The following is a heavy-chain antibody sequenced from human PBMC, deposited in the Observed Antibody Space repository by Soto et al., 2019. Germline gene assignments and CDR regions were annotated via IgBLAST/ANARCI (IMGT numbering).Heavy chain of an antibody. V-gene: IGHV3-23*01. CDR3: AKPPLYGDYGGEWYFDL. D-gene: IGHD4-17*01. Sequence: EVQLLESGGGLVQPGGSLRLSCAASGFTFSSYAMSWVRQAPGKGLEWVSAISGSGGSTYYADSVKGRFTISRDNSKNTLYLQMNSLRAEDTAVYYCAKPPLYGDYGGEWYFDLWGRGTLVTVSS. CDR2: ISGSGGST. CDR1: GFTFSSYA. J-gene: IGHJ2*01.